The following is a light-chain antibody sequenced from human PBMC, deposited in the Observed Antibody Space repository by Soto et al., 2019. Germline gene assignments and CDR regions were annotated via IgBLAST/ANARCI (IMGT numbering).Light chain of an antibody. V-gene: IGKV3-11*01. J-gene: IGKJ4*01. Sequence: EVLLTRSPATLSLSPGERATLSCRASQSVGNNLAWYQQKPGQAPGLLIYEASTRATGIPARFSGSGSGTDFTLTISSLEPEDFAVYYCQQHANWPLTFGGGTKVDIK. CDR2: EAS. CDR3: QQHANWPLT. CDR1: QSVGNN.